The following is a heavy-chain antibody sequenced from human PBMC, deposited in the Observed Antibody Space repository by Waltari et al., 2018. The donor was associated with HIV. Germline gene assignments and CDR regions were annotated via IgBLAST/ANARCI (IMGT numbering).Heavy chain of an antibody. CDR1: GFPFSTYW. D-gene: IGHD3-3*01. J-gene: IGHJ6*02. CDR2: IKQDGSKK. Sequence: EVQLVESGGGLVQPGGSLRLSCAASGFPFSTYWMTWVGQAPGKGLEWIANIKQDGSKKYYADSVKGRFTVSRDNNKKSLYLQMSSLRAEDTAVYYCARDLKDYDFWSPVDVWGQGTTVTVSS. CDR3: ARDLKDYDFWSPVDV. V-gene: IGHV3-7*01.